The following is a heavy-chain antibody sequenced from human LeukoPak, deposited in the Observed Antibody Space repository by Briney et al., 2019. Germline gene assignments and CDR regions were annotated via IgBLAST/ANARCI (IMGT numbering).Heavy chain of an antibody. J-gene: IGHJ4*02. V-gene: IGHV1-24*01. CDR1: GYTLTELS. Sequence: GASVKVSCKVSGYTLTELSMHWVRQAPGKGLEGMGGFDPEDGETIYAQKFQGRVTMTEDTSTDTAYMELSSLRSEDTAVYYCATEPNKFYPSSVGATTGFDYWGQGTLVTVSS. CDR3: ATEPNKFYPSSVGATTGFDY. D-gene: IGHD1-26*01. CDR2: FDPEDGET.